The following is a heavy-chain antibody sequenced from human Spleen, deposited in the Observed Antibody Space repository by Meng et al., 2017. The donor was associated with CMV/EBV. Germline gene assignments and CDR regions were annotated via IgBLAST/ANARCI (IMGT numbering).Heavy chain of an antibody. Sequence: GESLKISCKGSGYAFTNYWIGWVRQMLGKGLEWMGIIYPGDSDTRYSPSFQGQVTISVDKSISTAYLQWSSLKASDTAMCYCAKHLHSGTSLYGMDVWGQGTTVTVSS. D-gene: IGHD1-26*01. CDR1: GYAFTNYW. V-gene: IGHV5-51*01. CDR2: IYPGDSDT. J-gene: IGHJ6*02. CDR3: AKHLHSGTSLYGMDV.